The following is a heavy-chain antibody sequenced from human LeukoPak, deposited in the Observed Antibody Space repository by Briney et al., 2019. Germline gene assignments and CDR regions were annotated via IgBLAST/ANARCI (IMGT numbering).Heavy chain of an antibody. CDR1: GGSISSSTYY. CDR3: ASGYCGGACQLGGVDM. CDR2: INYSGST. J-gene: IGHJ3*02. V-gene: IGHV4-39*07. Sequence: SSETLSLTCTVSGGSISSSTYYWGWIRQPPGKGLEWIGTINYSGSTFYNPSLKSRVTISLDTSGNQFSLKLSSVTAADTAVYYCASGYCGGACQLGGVDMWGQGTMVTVSS. D-gene: IGHD2-21*02.